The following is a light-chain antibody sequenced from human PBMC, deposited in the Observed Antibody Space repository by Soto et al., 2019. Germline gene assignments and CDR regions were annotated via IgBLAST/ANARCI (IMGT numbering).Light chain of an antibody. CDR3: QQRSNWLIT. CDR2: GAS. J-gene: IGKJ5*01. Sequence: EIVLTHSPATLSLSPGERATLSSRASQSVSSYLAWYQQKPGQAPRLLIYGASTRATGIPARFSGSGSGTDFTLAISSLEPEDFAVYYCQQRSNWLITFGQGTRLEIK. CDR1: QSVSSY. V-gene: IGKV3-11*01.